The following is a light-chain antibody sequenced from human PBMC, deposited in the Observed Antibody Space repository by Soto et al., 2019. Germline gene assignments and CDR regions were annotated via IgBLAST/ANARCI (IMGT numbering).Light chain of an antibody. V-gene: IGKV3-15*01. J-gene: IGKJ1*01. CDR2: GAS. CDR1: QSVSSF. CDR3: QQYKNWPHT. Sequence: EIVWTQSPATLSLSPGERATLSCRASQSVSSFLAWYQQKPGQAPRLLIYGASTRATGIPARFSGSGSGTEFTLTISSLQSEDFAVYYCQQYKNWPHTFGQGTKVDIK.